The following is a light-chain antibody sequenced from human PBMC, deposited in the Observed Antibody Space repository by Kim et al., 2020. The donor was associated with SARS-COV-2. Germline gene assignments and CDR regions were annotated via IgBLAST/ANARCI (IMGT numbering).Light chain of an antibody. CDR1: RLGDKY. Sequence: SVSPGQTATITCSGDRLGDKYVFWYQQKSGQSPVLVIYEDTKWPSGIPERFSGSNSGNTATLTISGTQAVDEADYYCQAWDGSTAVFGGGTQLTVL. V-gene: IGLV3-1*01. J-gene: IGLJ3*02. CDR3: QAWDGSTAV. CDR2: EDT.